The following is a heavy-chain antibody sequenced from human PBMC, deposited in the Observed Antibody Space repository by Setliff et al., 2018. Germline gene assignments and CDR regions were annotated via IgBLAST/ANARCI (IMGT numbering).Heavy chain of an antibody. CDR2: TTPIFTTA. V-gene: IGHV1-69*13. J-gene: IGHJ4*02. D-gene: IGHD3-3*01. CDR3: ARELLFGGVIFGY. Sequence: GASVKVSCKASGYTFTSYGISWVRQATGQGLEWMGWTTPIFTTANYAQKFQGRVTITADESTSTAYMELSSLKSEDTAMYYCARELLFGGVIFGYWGQGTLVTVSS. CDR1: GYTFTSYG.